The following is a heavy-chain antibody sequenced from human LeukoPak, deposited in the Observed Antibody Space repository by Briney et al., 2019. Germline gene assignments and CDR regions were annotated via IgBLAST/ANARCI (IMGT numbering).Heavy chain of an antibody. D-gene: IGHD3-10*01. V-gene: IGHV1-69*13. CDR1: GGTFSSYA. Sequence: AASVKVSCKASGGTFSSYAISWVRQAPGQGLEWMGGIIPIFGTANYAQKFQGRVTITADESTSTAYMELSSLRSEDTAVYYCARGGFGELLSSHSDFDYWGQGTLVTVSS. CDR2: IIPIFGTA. CDR3: ARGGFGELLSSHSDFDY. J-gene: IGHJ4*02.